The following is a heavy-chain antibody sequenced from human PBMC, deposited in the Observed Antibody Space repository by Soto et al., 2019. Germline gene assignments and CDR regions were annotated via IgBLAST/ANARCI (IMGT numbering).Heavy chain of an antibody. J-gene: IGHJ1*01. D-gene: IGHD3-22*01. CDR2: IVPIFGTA. CDR3: ARVYYDSSGYQH. Sequence: ASVKVSCKASGGTFSSYAISWVRQAPGQGLEWMGGIVPIFGTANYAQKFQGRVTITADESTSTAYMELSSLRSEDTAVYYCARVYYDSSGYQHWGQGTLVTVSS. CDR1: GGTFSSYA. V-gene: IGHV1-69*13.